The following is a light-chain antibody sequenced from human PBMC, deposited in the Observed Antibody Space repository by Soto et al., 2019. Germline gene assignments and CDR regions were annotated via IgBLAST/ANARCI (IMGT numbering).Light chain of an antibody. CDR2: DAS. Sequence: EIVLTQSPATLSLSPGERATLSCRASQSVSSYLAWYQQKPGQAPRLLIYDASNRATGIPARFSGSGSGTDFTLTISSLEPEDFEVYYWQPRRNWHRKFGKGTKV. CDR3: QPRRNWHRK. J-gene: IGKJ1*01. V-gene: IGKV3-11*01. CDR1: QSVSSY.